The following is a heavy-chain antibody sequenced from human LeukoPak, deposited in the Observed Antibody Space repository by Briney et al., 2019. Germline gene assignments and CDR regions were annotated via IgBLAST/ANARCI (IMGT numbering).Heavy chain of an antibody. V-gene: IGHV3-21*01. D-gene: IGHD6-19*01. CDR3: ARGLYSSGWNDAFDI. CDR1: GFTFTIFG. J-gene: IGHJ3*02. CDR2: ISSSSSYI. Sequence: GGSLRLSCAASGFTFTIFGLNWVRQAPGKGPEWVSSISSSSSYIYYADSVKGRFTISRDNAKNSLYLQMNSLRAEDTAVYYCARGLYSSGWNDAFDIWGQGTMVTVSS.